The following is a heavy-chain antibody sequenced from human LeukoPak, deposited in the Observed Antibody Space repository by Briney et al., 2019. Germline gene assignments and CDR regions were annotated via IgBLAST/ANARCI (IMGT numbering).Heavy chain of an antibody. Sequence: GGSLRLSCAGSGFTFSSYGMHWVRQAPGKGLELVAFIRYDGSNKYYADSVKGRFTISRDNSKNTLYLQMNSLRAEDTAVYYCAKDRLESSGYKTYFDYWGQGTLVTVSS. J-gene: IGHJ4*02. V-gene: IGHV3-30*02. CDR3: AKDRLESSGYKTYFDY. CDR1: GFTFSSYG. D-gene: IGHD3-22*01. CDR2: IRYDGSNK.